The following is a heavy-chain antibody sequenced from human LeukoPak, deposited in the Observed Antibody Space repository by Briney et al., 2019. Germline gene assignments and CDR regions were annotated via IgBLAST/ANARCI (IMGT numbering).Heavy chain of an antibody. CDR2: ISYDGSNK. V-gene: IGHV3-30*03. J-gene: IGHJ4*02. CDR1: GFTFSSYG. Sequence: GGSLRLSCAASGFTFSSYGMHWVRQAPGKGLEWVAVISYDGSNKYYADSVKGRFTISRDSAKNSLYLQMNSLRAEDTAVYYCADNLSRWGQGTLVTVSS. D-gene: IGHD1-1*01. CDR3: ADNLSR.